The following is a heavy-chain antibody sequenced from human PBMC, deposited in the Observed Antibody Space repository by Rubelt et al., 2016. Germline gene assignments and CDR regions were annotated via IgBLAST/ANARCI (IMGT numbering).Heavy chain of an antibody. J-gene: IGHJ3*02. CDR2: ISAYNGNT. V-gene: IGHV1-18*01. Sequence: QVQLVQSGAEVKKPGASVKVSCKASGYTFTSYGISWVRQAPGQGLEWMGWISAYNGNTNYAQKLQGIATRTTDTSTSTAYLELRSLRSDDTAVYYCARRDGYNWDDAFDIWGQGTMVTVSS. D-gene: IGHD5-24*01. CDR1: GYTFTSYG. CDR3: ARRDGYNWDDAFDI.